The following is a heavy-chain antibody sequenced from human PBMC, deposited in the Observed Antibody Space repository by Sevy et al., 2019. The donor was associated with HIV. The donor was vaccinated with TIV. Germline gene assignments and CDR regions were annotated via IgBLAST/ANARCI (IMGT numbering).Heavy chain of an antibody. J-gene: IGHJ4*02. D-gene: IGHD3-16*02. V-gene: IGHV3-7*01. CDR1: GFTFSSYW. CDR2: IKQDGSEK. CDR3: ASSFLGRAFGGVIVNYFDY. Sequence: GGSLRLSCAASGFTFSSYWMSWVRQAPGKGLEWVPNIKQDGSEKYYVDSVKGRFTISRDNAKNSLYLQMNSLRAEDTAVYYCASSFLGRAFGGVIVNYFDYWGQGTLVTVSS.